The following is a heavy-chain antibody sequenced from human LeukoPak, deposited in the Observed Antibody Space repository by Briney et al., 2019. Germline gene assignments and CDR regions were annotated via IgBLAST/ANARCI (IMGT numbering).Heavy chain of an antibody. CDR3: ARDLGPSRGFDC. CDR2: IIPIFGTA. V-gene: IGHV1-69*13. J-gene: IGHJ4*02. D-gene: IGHD1-26*01. CDR1: GGTFSSYA. Sequence: SVKVSCKASGGTFSSYAISWVRQAPGQGLEWMGGIIPIFGTANYAQKFQGRVTITADESTSTAYMELSSLRSEDTAVYYCARDLGPSRGFDCWGQGTLVTVSS.